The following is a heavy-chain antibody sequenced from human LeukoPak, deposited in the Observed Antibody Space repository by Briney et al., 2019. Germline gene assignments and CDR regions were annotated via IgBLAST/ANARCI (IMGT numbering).Heavy chain of an antibody. Sequence: GGSLRLSCTASGFTFRDYYVTWIRQAPGKGLEWVSYIRSTGSSTAYADSVKGRFAISRDNAKNSLYLQMNGLRAEDTAVYYCARAGGYGDYYWFDPWGQGTLVTVSS. J-gene: IGHJ5*02. CDR1: GFTFRDYY. V-gene: IGHV3-11*04. CDR3: ARAGGYGDYYWFDP. D-gene: IGHD4-17*01. CDR2: IRSTGSST.